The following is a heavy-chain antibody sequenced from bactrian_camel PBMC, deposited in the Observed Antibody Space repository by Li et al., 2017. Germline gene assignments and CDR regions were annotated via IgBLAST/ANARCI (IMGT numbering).Heavy chain of an antibody. Sequence: HVQLVESGGGSVQAGGSLELSCTAHNYNIRTCAMGWYRQAPGKERELVASVKADGTTTYAPSVRGRFTVSLDNTKTTMHLQMSSLSTEDTAVYTCAADRDVNIPPSLALDSRRYNYWGQGTQVTVS. CDR2: VKADGTT. V-gene: IGHV3S53*01. CDR1: NYNIRTCA. J-gene: IGHJ4*01. CDR3: AADRDVNIPPSLALDSRRYNY.